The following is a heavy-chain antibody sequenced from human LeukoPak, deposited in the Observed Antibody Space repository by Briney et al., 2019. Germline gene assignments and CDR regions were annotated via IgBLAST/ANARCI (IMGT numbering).Heavy chain of an antibody. CDR3: AANGGSFDF. V-gene: IGHV3-7*05. J-gene: IGHJ4*02. D-gene: IGHD4-23*01. CDR2: IKQEGSEK. CDR1: GFTFRNYW. Sequence: GGSLRLSCAASGFTFRNYWMSWVRQAPGKGLEFVANIKQEGSEKYYLDSVKGRFTISRDNAKNSLYLQMNGLRAEDTAVYYCAANGGSFDFWGQGTLVTVS.